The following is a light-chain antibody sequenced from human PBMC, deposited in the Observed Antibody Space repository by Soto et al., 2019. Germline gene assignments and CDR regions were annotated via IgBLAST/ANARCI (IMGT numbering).Light chain of an antibody. CDR2: GNS. V-gene: IGLV1-40*01. J-gene: IGLJ1*01. Sequence: QSVLTQPPSVSGAPGQRVTISCTGSSSNIGAGYDVHWYQQLPGTAPKLLIYGNSTRPSGVPDRFSGSKSGTSASLAITGLQAEDEADYYCQSYDSSLSGSKVFGTGTQLTVL. CDR1: SSNIGAGYD. CDR3: QSYDSSLSGSKV.